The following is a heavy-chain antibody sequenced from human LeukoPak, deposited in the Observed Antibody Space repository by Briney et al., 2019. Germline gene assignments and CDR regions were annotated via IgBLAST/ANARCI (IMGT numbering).Heavy chain of an antibody. D-gene: IGHD1-1*01. CDR2: MNPNSGNT. CDR3: ARVLGSISH. CDR1: GYTFSTCD. Sequence: GASLKVSCKASGYTFSTCDINWVRQAAGQGPEWMGWMNPNSGNTGFAHKFQGRVTMTRDTSINTAYMELSSLRSEDTAVYYCARVLGSISHWGQGTLVTVSS. V-gene: IGHV1-8*01. J-gene: IGHJ4*02.